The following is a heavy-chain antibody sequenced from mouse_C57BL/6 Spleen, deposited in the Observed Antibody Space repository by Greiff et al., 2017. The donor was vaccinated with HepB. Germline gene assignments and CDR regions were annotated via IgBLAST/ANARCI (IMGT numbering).Heavy chain of an antibody. CDR3: ARSGGNLDY. Sequence: QVQLQQSGAELVMPGASVKLSCKASGYTFTSYWMHWVKQRPGQGLEWIGEIDPSDSYTNYNQKFKGKSTLTVDKSSSTAYMQLSSLTSEDSAVYYCARSGGNLDYWGQGTTLTVSS. CDR2: IDPSDSYT. D-gene: IGHD2-1*01. CDR1: GYTFTSYW. J-gene: IGHJ2*01. V-gene: IGHV1-69*01.